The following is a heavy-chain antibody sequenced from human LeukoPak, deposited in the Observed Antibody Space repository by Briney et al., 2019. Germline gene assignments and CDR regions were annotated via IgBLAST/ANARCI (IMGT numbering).Heavy chain of an antibody. CDR2: IYPAGST. Sequence: PAETLSLTCTVSGTSITNYYWAWIRQTPGKGLEWIGYIYPAGSTKYNTSLKSRGAISVDTSNNQFSLKVTSMTAADTAVYYCARQDYWGWFAPWGQGTLVIASS. CDR1: GTSITNYY. D-gene: IGHD3-16*01. J-gene: IGHJ5*02. V-gene: IGHV4-4*09. CDR3: ARQDYWGWFAP.